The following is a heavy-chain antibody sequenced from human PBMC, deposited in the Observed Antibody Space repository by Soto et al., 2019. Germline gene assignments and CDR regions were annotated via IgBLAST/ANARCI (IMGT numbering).Heavy chain of an antibody. CDR3: VVRSGWWAFHY. Sequence: ASVKVSCKASGYTFTSYDMHWVRPAPGQRLEWMGRINVINGNAYYSQRFQGRATFTRDTSASTGYMELSSLISGDTAVYYCVVRSGWWAFHYWGQGTVVTVSS. CDR2: INVINGNA. D-gene: IGHD6-19*01. CDR1: GYTFTSYD. V-gene: IGHV1-3*01. J-gene: IGHJ4*02.